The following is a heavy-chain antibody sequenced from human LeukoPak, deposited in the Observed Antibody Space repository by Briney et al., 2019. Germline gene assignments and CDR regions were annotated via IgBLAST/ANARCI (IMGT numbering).Heavy chain of an antibody. Sequence: SETLSLTCTVSGYSISSGYYWGWIRQPPGKGLEWIGSIYHSGSTYYNPSLKSRVTISVDTSKNQFSLKLSSVTAADTAVYYCARTLDSGTLDYWGQGALVTVSS. J-gene: IGHJ4*02. D-gene: IGHD3-10*01. CDR3: ARTLDSGTLDY. V-gene: IGHV4-38-2*02. CDR2: IYHSGST. CDR1: GYSISSGYY.